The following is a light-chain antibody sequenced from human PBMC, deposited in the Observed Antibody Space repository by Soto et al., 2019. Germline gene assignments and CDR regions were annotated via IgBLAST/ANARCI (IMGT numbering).Light chain of an antibody. V-gene: IGLV2-11*01. J-gene: IGLJ1*01. CDR3: CSYAGGYTYV. Sequence: QSVLTQPRSVSGSPGQSVTISCTGTSSDVGGYNYVSWYQQHPGKAPKLMIYDVSKRPSGVPDRFSGSKSGNTASLTISGLQAEDEADYCCCSYAGGYTYVFGTGTKVTVL. CDR2: DVS. CDR1: SSDVGGYNY.